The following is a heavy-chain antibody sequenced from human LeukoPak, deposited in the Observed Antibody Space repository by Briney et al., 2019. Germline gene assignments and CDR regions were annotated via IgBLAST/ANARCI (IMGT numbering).Heavy chain of an antibody. CDR1: GYTFTSYG. Sequence: GASVKVSCKAPGYTFTSYGISWVRQAPGQGLEWMGWISAYNGNTNYAQKLQGRVTMTTDTSTSTAYMELRSLRSDDTAVYYCARDRGAQYNSSSVSVDYWGQGTLVTVSS. CDR2: ISAYNGNT. V-gene: IGHV1-18*01. D-gene: IGHD6-6*01. CDR3: ARDRGAQYNSSSVSVDY. J-gene: IGHJ4*02.